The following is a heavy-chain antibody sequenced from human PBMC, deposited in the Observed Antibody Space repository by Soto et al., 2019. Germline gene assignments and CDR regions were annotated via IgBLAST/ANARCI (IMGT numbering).Heavy chain of an antibody. CDR1: GYTFTNYW. CDR2: IYPGDSDT. CDR3: GRLTGLPHYYSTDV. Sequence: LGESLKISCQGSGYTFTNYWIGWVRQMPGKGLEWMGVIYPGDSDTKYSPSFQGQVPFSADKSINTAYLQWTSLKASDTAMYFCGRLTGLPHYYSTDVWGQGTTVTVSS. V-gene: IGHV5-51*01. J-gene: IGHJ6*02. D-gene: IGHD3-9*01.